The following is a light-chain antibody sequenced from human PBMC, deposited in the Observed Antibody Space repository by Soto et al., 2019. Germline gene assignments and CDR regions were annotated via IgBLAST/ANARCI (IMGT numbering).Light chain of an antibody. CDR3: QQYNNYPRT. V-gene: IGKV1-5*01. CDR2: DAS. CDR1: ESISGW. Sequence: DIQMTQSPSTLSASVGDRVSITCRASESISGWLAWYQQQPGKAPKLLIYDASNLESGVPSRFSGSGSGTEFTLAISSLQPDDFATYYCQQYNNYPRTFGQGTKVDI. J-gene: IGKJ1*01.